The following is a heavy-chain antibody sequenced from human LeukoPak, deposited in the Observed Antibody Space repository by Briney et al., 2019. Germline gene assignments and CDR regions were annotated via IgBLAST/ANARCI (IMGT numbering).Heavy chain of an antibody. J-gene: IGHJ1*01. CDR2: IKTDGRTT. CDR3: TTGPSYGYEW. V-gene: IGHV3-74*01. Sequence: GGSLRLSCAASGMTLSDHWMHWVRQVPGKGLVWVSLIKTDGRTTIYADSVKGRFTISRDNGKSTLYLQMNSLRAEDTAIYYCTTGPSYGYEWWGQGTVVTVSS. CDR1: GMTLSDHW. D-gene: IGHD3-16*01.